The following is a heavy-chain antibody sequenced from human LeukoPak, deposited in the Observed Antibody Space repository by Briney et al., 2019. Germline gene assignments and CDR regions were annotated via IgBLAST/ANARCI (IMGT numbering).Heavy chain of an antibody. CDR1: GGSISSSNW. D-gene: IGHD6-19*01. J-gene: IGHJ5*02. CDR3: ARDGVEYSSGWYVA. Sequence: SETLSLTCAVSGGSISSSNWWSWVRQPPGKGLEWIGEIYHSGSTNYNPSLRSRVTISVDKSKNQFSLKLSSVTAADTAVYYCARDGVEYSSGWYVAWGQGTLVTVSS. V-gene: IGHV4-4*02. CDR2: IYHSGST.